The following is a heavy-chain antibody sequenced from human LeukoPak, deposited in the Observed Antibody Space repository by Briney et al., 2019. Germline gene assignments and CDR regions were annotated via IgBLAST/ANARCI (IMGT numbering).Heavy chain of an antibody. V-gene: IGHV1-69*04. Sequence: SVKVSCKASGGTFSSYAISWVRQAPGQGLEWMGRIIPILGIANYAQKFQGRVTITADKSTSTAYMELSSLISEDTAVYYCARGALGATSAFDIWGQGTMVTVSS. CDR3: ARGALGATSAFDI. CDR1: GGTFSSYA. J-gene: IGHJ3*02. CDR2: IIPILGIA. D-gene: IGHD1-26*01.